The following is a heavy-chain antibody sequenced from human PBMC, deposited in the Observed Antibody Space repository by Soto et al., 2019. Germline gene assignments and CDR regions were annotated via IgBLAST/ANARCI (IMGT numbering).Heavy chain of an antibody. CDR3: AHRHRASAGLFDL. J-gene: IGHJ4*02. Sequence: QITLKESGPSLVKPTQPLTLTCTFSGFSLTTSAVGVGWIRQPPGKALGWLTVIYGDDDQRSSPSLRSRLTISKDTSKNQVVLRMTYMHPVDTATYYCAHRHRASAGLFDLWGQGTLVTGSS. V-gene: IGHV2-5*02. CDR1: GFSLTTSAVG. CDR2: IYGDDDQ.